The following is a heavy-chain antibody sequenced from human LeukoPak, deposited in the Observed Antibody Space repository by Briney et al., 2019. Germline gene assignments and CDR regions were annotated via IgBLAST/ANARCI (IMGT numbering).Heavy chain of an antibody. CDR2: INPNSGGT. CDR1: GYTFTGYY. V-gene: IGHV1-2*02. Sequence: GASVKVSCKASGYTFTGYYIHCVRQAPGQGLEWMGWINPNSGGTNYAQKFQGRVTMTRDTSISTAYMELSRLRSDDTAVYYCARGDSGSYFHDAFDIWGQGTMVTVSS. J-gene: IGHJ3*02. CDR3: ARGDSGSYFHDAFDI. D-gene: IGHD1-26*01.